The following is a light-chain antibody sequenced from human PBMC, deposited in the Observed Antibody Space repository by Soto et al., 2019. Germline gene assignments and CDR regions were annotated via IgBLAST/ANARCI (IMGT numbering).Light chain of an antibody. CDR3: QQYETFSGT. J-gene: IGKJ1*01. CDR1: QSVSGL. Sequence: DIQMTQSPSTLSASVGDTVTVTCRASQSVSGLLAWYQQQPGEAPKLLIYDAFALPRGVPSRFIGSGSWTNITLTIASLQPDDFATYYCQQYETFSGTCGPGTKVEI. V-gene: IGKV1-5*01. CDR2: DAF.